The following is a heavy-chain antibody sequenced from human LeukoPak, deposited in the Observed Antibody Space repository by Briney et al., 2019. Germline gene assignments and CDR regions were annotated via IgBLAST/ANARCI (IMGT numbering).Heavy chain of an antibody. Sequence: ASVKVSCKASGYTFTGYYMHWVRQAPGQGLEWMGWINPNSGGTNYAQKFQGRVTMTRDTPISTAYMELSRLRSDDTAVYYCASPYSSSWYAAFDIWGQGTMVTVSS. J-gene: IGHJ3*02. CDR2: INPNSGGT. V-gene: IGHV1-2*02. D-gene: IGHD6-13*01. CDR3: ASPYSSSWYAAFDI. CDR1: GYTFTGYY.